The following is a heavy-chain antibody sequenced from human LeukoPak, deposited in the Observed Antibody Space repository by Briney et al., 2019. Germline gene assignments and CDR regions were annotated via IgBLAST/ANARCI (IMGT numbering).Heavy chain of an antibody. CDR1: GFNVSTKY. Sequence: GGSLRLSCAASGFNVSTKYMSWVRQAPGKGLEWVSVIYTGGSTHYADSVKGRFTISRDNSKNTVYLQMNSLRDEDTAVYYCAIESAFDIWGQGTMVTVSS. V-gene: IGHV3-53*01. CDR2: IYTGGST. CDR3: AIESAFDI. J-gene: IGHJ3*02.